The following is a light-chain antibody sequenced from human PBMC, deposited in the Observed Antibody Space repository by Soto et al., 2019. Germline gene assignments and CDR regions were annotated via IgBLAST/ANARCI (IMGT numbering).Light chain of an antibody. CDR3: QHSDSTPRT. V-gene: IGKV3-20*01. Sequence: EILLTQSPATLSASPGDKATLACRASQSIRSYSLAWYQHKPGQAPRLLIYATSMKATGVPARFGGSGTGTDFTLTINTVQPEDFATYYCQHSDSTPRTFGQGTKLEIK. CDR1: QSIRSYS. CDR2: ATS. J-gene: IGKJ1*01.